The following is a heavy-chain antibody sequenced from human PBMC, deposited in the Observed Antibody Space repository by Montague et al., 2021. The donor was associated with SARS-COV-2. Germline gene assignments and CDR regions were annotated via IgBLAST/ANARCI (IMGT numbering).Heavy chain of an antibody. CDR3: AREIAGATVLDY. D-gene: IGHD1-26*01. CDR1: GFSLSTGGMC. V-gene: IGHV2-70*11. Sequence: PALVKPTQTLTLTCTFSGFSLSTGGMCVSWIRQPPGKALEWLARIDWDDDKYYSTSLKTRLTISKDTSKNQVVLTMTNMDPVDTATYYCAREIAGATVLDYWGQGTLVTVSS. CDR2: IDWDDDK. J-gene: IGHJ4*02.